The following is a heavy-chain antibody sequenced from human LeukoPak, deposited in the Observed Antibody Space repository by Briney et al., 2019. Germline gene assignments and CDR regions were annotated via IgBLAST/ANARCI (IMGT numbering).Heavy chain of an antibody. CDR1: GFTFDDYA. J-gene: IGHJ4*02. CDR3: AKGGFEVTGSDFDY. CDR2: ISWNSGSI. Sequence: GGSLRLSCAASGFTFDDYAMHWVRQAPGKGLEWVSGISWNSGSIGYADSVKGRFTISRDNAKNSLYLQMNSLRAEDTALYYCAKGGFEVTGSDFDYWGQGTLVTVSS. D-gene: IGHD1-26*01. V-gene: IGHV3-9*01.